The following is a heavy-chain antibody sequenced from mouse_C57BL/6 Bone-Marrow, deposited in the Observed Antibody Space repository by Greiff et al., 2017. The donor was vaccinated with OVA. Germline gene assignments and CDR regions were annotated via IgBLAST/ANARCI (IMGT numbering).Heavy chain of an antibody. CDR3: ARQFITTVVAHFDC. CDR1: GYSITSGYY. D-gene: IGHD1-1*01. J-gene: IGHJ2*01. Sequence: DVQLQESGPGLVKPSQSLSLTCSVTGYSITSGYYWNWIRQFPGNKLEWMGYISYDGSNNYNPSLKNRISITRDTSKNQFFLKLNSVTTEDTATYYCARQFITTVVAHFDCWGQGTTLTVSS. CDR2: ISYDGSN. V-gene: IGHV3-6*01.